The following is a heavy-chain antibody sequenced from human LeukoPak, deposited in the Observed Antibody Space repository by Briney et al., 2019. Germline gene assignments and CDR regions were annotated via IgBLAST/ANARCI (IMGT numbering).Heavy chain of an antibody. CDR1: GYSISSGYY. Sequence: SETLSLTCTVSGYSISSGYYWGWIRQPPGKGLEWIGSIYHSGSTYYNPSLKSRVTISVDTSKYQFSLKLSSVTAADTAVYYCARGGTEENWFGELLYQPWGQGTLVTVSS. CDR3: ARGGTEENWFGELLYQP. J-gene: IGHJ5*02. D-gene: IGHD3-10*01. V-gene: IGHV4-38-2*02. CDR2: IYHSGST.